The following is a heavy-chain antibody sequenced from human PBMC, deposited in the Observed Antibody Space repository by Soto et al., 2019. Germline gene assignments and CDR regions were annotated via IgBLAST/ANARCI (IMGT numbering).Heavy chain of an antibody. V-gene: IGHV1-69*13. D-gene: IGHD6-6*01. CDR3: ARGRSIAARPSYYYVMDV. CDR1: GGTFSSYA. CDR2: IIPIFGTA. Sequence: SVKVSCKASGGTFSSYAISWVRQAPGQGLEWMGGIIPIFGTANYAQKFQGRVTITADESTSTAYMELSSLRSEDTAVYYCARGRSIAARPSYYYVMDVWGQGTTVIVSS. J-gene: IGHJ6*02.